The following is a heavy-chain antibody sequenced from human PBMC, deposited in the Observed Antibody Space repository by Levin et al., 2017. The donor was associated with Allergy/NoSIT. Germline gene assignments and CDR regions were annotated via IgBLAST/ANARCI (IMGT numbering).Heavy chain of an antibody. V-gene: IGHV4-59*01. CDR3: ARAGDGFRWYFDL. Sequence: GSLRLSCTVSGGSISSYYWSWIRQPPGKGLEWIGYIYYSGSTNYNPSLKSRVTISVDTSKNQFSLKLSSVTAADTAVYYCARAGDGFRWYFDLWGRGTLVTVSS. CDR1: GGSISSYY. CDR2: IYYSGST. J-gene: IGHJ2*01. D-gene: IGHD5-24*01.